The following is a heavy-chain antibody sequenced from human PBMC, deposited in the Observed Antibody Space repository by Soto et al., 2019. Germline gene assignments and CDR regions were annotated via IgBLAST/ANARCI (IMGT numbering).Heavy chain of an antibody. CDR1: GGIFSTYA. CDR3: ARARDDSGAGNYDNRIDF. V-gene: IGHV1-69*01. CDR2: IIPIFGTP. Sequence: QVQLVQSGAEVKKPGSSVKVSCKASGGIFSTYAISWLRQAPGQGLEWMGGIIPIFGTPNYAQRFQGRVTITADESTSTAYMELSRLRSEDAAVYYCARARDDSGAGNYDNRIDFWGQGTLVTVSS. D-gene: IGHD3-10*01. J-gene: IGHJ4*02.